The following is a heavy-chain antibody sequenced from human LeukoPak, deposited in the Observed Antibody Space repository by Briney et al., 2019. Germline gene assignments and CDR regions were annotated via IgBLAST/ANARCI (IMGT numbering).Heavy chain of an antibody. V-gene: IGHV4-59*01. CDR1: DGSITTSF. D-gene: IGHD3-22*01. Sequence: SQTLSPTCTVSDGSITTSFWRCIRHPAGNVLGWIGNIDYSGSTHYNSSVKSRVTISVDRSKNQFSLNMSSVSAADTAMYYCARAASMILPFYFDYWGQGTLVTVSS. J-gene: IGHJ4*02. CDR3: ARAASMILPFYFDY. CDR2: IDYSGST.